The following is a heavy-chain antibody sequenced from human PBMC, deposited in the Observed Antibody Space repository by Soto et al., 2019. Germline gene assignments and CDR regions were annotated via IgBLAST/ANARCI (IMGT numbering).Heavy chain of an antibody. V-gene: IGHV3-74*01. CDR3: ARGGLSNSGTYSKDS. D-gene: IGHD3-10*01. CDR1: GFTFSNYW. J-gene: IGHJ4*02. CDR2: IKTDGSST. Sequence: EVQLVESGGGLVQPGGSLRLSCEASGFTFSNYWMHWVRQGPGRGLVWVSRIKTDGSSTNYADSVKGRFTISRDNAKNTLYLEMNSLRAEDTAVYYCARGGLSNSGTYSKDSWGQGTLVTVSS.